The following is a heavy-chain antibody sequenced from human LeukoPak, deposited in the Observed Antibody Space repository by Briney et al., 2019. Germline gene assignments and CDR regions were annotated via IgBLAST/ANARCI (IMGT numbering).Heavy chain of an antibody. J-gene: IGHJ6*03. CDR3: ARGCASCGHYNYYFMDV. CDR1: GFTVSSYN. D-gene: IGHD2-2*01. Sequence: GGSLRLSCAASGFTVSSYNMNWVRQTPGTGLEWVSYISSSGYTMHHADSVKGRFTVSRDSAKNSLYLQMNSLRDEDAAVYFCARGCASCGHYNYYFMDVWGKGTTVTVSS. CDR2: ISSSGYTM. V-gene: IGHV3-48*02.